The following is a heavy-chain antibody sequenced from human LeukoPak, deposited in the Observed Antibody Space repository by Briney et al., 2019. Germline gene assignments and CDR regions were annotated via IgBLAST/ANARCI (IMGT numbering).Heavy chain of an antibody. V-gene: IGHV4-39*07. Sequence: SETLSLTCTVSGGSISSSGSYWGWIRQPPGKGLEWVGSVYYSGNTYNPSLKSRVTISVDTSKNQVSLNLTSVNAADTAIYYCARVMAARREDLNWFDPWGQGTLVTVSS. CDR1: GGSISSSGSY. J-gene: IGHJ5*02. CDR3: ARVMAARREDLNWFDP. D-gene: IGHD6-6*01. CDR2: VYYSGNT.